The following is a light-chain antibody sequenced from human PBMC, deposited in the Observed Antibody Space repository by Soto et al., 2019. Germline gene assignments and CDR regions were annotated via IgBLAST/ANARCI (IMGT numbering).Light chain of an antibody. CDR2: GAA. Sequence: EIVLTQSPGTLSLSPGERVTLSCRASQSVSSSYLVWYQQKPGQAPRLLMYGAASRATGIPDRFSGSGSGTDFTLTISRLEPEDFEVYYCQQYGSSPPWTFGQGTKVEIK. CDR1: QSVSSSY. J-gene: IGKJ1*01. CDR3: QQYGSSPPWT. V-gene: IGKV3-20*01.